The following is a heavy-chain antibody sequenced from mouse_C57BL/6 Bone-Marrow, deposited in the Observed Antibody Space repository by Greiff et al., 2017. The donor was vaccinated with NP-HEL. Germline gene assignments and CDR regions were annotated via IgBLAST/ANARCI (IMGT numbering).Heavy chain of an antibody. Sequence: EVHLVESGGDLVKPGGSLTLSCAASGFTFSSYGMSWVRQTPDKRLEWVATISSGGSYTYYQDSVKGRFTLSRDNAKNTLYLIMSSLKSEDTAMYYCASPYDYDVAWFAYWGQGTLGTVSA. D-gene: IGHD2-4*01. CDR1: GFTFSSYG. CDR3: ASPYDYDVAWFAY. CDR2: ISSGGSYT. J-gene: IGHJ3*01. V-gene: IGHV5-6*01.